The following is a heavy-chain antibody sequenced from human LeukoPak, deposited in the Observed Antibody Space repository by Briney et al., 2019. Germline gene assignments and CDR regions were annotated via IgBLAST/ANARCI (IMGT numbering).Heavy chain of an antibody. J-gene: IGHJ3*02. CDR2: IHHSGST. CDR1: GGSFSGYY. CDR3: ARGPYSYDSSGAFDI. V-gene: IGHV4-34*01. D-gene: IGHD3-22*01. Sequence: SETLSLTCAIYGGSFSGYYWSWIRQPPGKGLEWIGEIHHSGSTNYNPSLKSRVTISVDTSKKQFSLKLSSVTAADTAVYFCARGPYSYDSSGAFDIWGQGTMVTVSS.